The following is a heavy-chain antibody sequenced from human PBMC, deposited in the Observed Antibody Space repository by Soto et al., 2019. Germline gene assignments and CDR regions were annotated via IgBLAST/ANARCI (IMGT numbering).Heavy chain of an antibody. CDR1: GGSFSGYY. Sequence: SETLSLTCAVYGGSFSGYYWSWIRQPPGKGLEWIGEINHSGSTNYNPSLKSRVTISVDTSKNQFSLKLSSVTAADTAVYYCASLATNYYDSVTPDYWGQGTLVTVSS. J-gene: IGHJ4*02. CDR3: ASLATNYYDSVTPDY. V-gene: IGHV4-34*01. D-gene: IGHD3-22*01. CDR2: INHSGST.